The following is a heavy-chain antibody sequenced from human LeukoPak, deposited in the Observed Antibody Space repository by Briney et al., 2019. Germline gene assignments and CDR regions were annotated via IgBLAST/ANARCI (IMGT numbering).Heavy chain of an antibody. CDR1: GFAFSSYA. V-gene: IGHV3-30*04. J-gene: IGHJ4*02. D-gene: IGHD3-3*01. CDR2: ITYDGITE. Sequence: PGWSLRLSCAASGFAFSSYAMHWVRQPPGKGLEGVAIITYDGITEDYSDSVKGRFSISRDNFKNTLFLQMNGLRAEDTAVYYCASATITIFGVVIPYYFDYWGQGTLVTVSS. CDR3: ASATITIFGVVIPYYFDY.